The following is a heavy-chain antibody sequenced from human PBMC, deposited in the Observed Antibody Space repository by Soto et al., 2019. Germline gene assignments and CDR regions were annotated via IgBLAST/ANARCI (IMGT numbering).Heavy chain of an antibody. D-gene: IGHD2-15*01. Sequence: PSETLSLTCTVSGFAITRGYYWAWIRRPPGKGLEWIASIYHSGIAHYNPSLQSRVTISVDTSKNQFSLTLSSVTAADTALYYCATLPGDFWGQGSLVTVSS. CDR1: GFAITRGYY. CDR2: IYHSGIA. V-gene: IGHV4-38-2*02. J-gene: IGHJ4*02. CDR3: ATLPGDF.